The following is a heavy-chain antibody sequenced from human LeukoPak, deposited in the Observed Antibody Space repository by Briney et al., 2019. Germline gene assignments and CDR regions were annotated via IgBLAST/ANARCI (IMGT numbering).Heavy chain of an antibody. J-gene: IGHJ6*03. Sequence: GGSLRLSCAASGFTFSSYWMSWVRQAPGKGLEWVANIKQDGSEKYYVDSVKGRFTISRDNAKNSLYLQMNSLRAEDTAVYYCARGSIAALPDYYCMDVWGKGTTVTVSS. CDR2: IKQDGSEK. V-gene: IGHV3-7*01. CDR1: GFTFSSYW. CDR3: ARGSIAALPDYYCMDV. D-gene: IGHD6-6*01.